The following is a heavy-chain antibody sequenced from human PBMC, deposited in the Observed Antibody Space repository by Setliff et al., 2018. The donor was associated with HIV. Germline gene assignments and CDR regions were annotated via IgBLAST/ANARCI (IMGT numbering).Heavy chain of an antibody. CDR3: AGDERVYSSGWYSPEYYFDY. J-gene: IGHJ4*02. V-gene: IGHV1-69*06. D-gene: IGHD6-19*01. Sequence: SVKVSCKASGGTFGRFGISWVRQAPGQGLEWMGGIIPTFTRANYAQKFQARVTMTEDTSTDTAYMELSSLRSEDTAVYYCAGDERVYSSGWYSPEYYFDYWGQGTLVTVSS. CDR1: GGTFGRFG. CDR2: IIPTFTRA.